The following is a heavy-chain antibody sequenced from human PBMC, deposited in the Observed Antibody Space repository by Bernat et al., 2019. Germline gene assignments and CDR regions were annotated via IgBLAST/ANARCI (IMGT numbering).Heavy chain of an antibody. CDR1: GFSLNASRVG. V-gene: IGHV2-5*02. Sequence: QITLKEAGPTLVKPTQTLTLTCTFSGFSLNASRVGVGWIRQSPAEALEWLALIYWDDDKRYTPSLKTRLTITKDTSKSQVVLTMTNMDAVDTATYYGAHDRAALTRNYFDPWGQGTLVTVSS. CDR2: IYWDDDK. D-gene: IGHD3-22*01. J-gene: IGHJ5*02. CDR3: AHDRAALTRNYFDP.